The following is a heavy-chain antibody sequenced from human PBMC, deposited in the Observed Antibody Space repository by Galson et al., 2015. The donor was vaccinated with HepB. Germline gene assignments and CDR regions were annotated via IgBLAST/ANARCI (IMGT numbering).Heavy chain of an antibody. Sequence: ETLSLTCTVSGGSISSNNYYWGWIRQPPGKGLEWIGNIYYSGSTYYNPSLKSRVTISVDTSKNQFSLKLSSVTAADTAVYYCARGRGQWLVREQKNWFDPWGQGTLVTVSS. CDR3: ARGRGQWLVREQKNWFDP. D-gene: IGHD6-19*01. V-gene: IGHV4-39*07. CDR1: GGSISSNNYY. J-gene: IGHJ5*02. CDR2: IYYSGST.